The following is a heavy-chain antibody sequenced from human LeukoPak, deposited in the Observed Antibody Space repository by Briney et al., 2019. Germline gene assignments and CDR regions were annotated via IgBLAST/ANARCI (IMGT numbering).Heavy chain of an antibody. V-gene: IGHV3-73*01. Sequence: GGSLRLSCAASGFTFSGSALHWVRQASGKGLEWVGRIRSTANGYATAYAASVEGRFTISRDDSKNTAYLQMDSLKTEDTAVYYCTGNYYGSGSYADFDYWGQGTLVTVSS. CDR1: GFTFSGSA. CDR3: TGNYYGSGSYADFDY. CDR2: IRSTANGYAT. D-gene: IGHD3-10*01. J-gene: IGHJ4*02.